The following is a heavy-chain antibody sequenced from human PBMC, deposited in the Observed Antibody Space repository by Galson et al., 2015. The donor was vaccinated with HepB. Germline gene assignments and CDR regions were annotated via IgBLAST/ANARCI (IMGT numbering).Heavy chain of an antibody. D-gene: IGHD3-22*01. CDR1: EFTVSSNY. Sequence: SLRLSCAASEFTVSSNYMSWVRQAPGKGLKWVSIIYSGTSTYYADSVRGRFTISRHNFKNTLYLQMNSLRAEDTAVYYCARGPRYYYDSSGPGYFDYWGQGTLVTVSS. CDR3: ARGPRYYYDSSGPGYFDY. J-gene: IGHJ4*02. V-gene: IGHV3-53*04. CDR2: IYSGTST.